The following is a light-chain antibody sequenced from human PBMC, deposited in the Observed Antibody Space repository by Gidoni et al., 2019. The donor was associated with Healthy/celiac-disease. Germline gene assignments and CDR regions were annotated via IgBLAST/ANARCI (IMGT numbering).Light chain of an antibody. V-gene: IGKV3-20*01. CDR2: GAS. J-gene: IGKJ2*01. CDR1: QSVSSSY. Sequence: EIVLTHSPGPLSLSPGERATLSCRASQSVSSSYLAWYQQKPGQAPRLLSYGASSRATGIPDRFSGSGSGTDFTLTISRLEPEDFAVYYCQQYGSSPPYTFGQGTKLEIK. CDR3: QQYGSSPPYT.